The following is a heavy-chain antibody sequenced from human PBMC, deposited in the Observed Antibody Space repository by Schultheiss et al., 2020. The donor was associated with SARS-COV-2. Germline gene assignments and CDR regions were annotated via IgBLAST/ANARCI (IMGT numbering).Heavy chain of an antibody. Sequence: SETLSLTYTVSGGSISSYYWSWIRQPPGKGLEWIGYIYYSGSTYYNPSLKSRVTISVDTSKNQFSLKLSSVTAADTAVYYCTGGYYYDSSGPLNYWGQGTLVTVSS. CDR2: IYYSGST. CDR1: GGSISSYY. CDR3: TGGYYYDSSGPLNY. J-gene: IGHJ4*02. D-gene: IGHD3-22*01. V-gene: IGHV4-59*04.